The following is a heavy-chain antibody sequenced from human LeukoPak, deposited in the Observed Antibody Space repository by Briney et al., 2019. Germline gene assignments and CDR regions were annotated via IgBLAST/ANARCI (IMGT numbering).Heavy chain of an antibody. D-gene: IGHD3-22*01. CDR2: IYPGDSDT. CDR1: GYSFTSYW. CDR3: ARLIPYYDSSGYSYGMDV. J-gene: IGHJ6*02. V-gene: IGHV5-51*01. Sequence: GESLKISCKGSGYSFTSYWIGWVRQMPGKGLEWMGIIYPGDSDTRYSPPFQGQVTISADKSISTAYLQWSSLKASDTAMYYCARLIPYYDSSGYSYGMDVWGQGTTVTVSS.